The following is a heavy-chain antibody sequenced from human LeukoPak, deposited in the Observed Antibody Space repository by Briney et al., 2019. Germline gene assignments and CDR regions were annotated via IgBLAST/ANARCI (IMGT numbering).Heavy chain of an antibody. V-gene: IGHV3-74*01. D-gene: IGHD1-26*01. CDR2: VTHDGSDT. CDR1: GFPLNYYW. Sequence: PGGPLRLPCTASGFPLNYYWKHCPPHSPGKGLVWVSSVTHDGSDTSYADSVKRRFTISRDNDKNTLYLEMNSLGDEDTAVYCCARDITPFGYSYDSWRQGTVVSVCS. CDR3: ARDITPFGYSYDS. J-gene: IGHJ4*02.